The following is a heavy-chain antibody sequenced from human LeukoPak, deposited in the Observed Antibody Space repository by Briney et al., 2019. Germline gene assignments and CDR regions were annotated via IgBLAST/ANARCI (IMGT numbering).Heavy chain of an antibody. CDR2: ISGSGGST. Sequence: PGGSLRLSCAASGFTFSSYAMSWVRQAPGKGLERVSAISGSGGSTYYADSVKGRFTISRDNSKNTLYLQMNSLRAEDTAVYYCAKDLDIVVVPAALNEDAGFDYWGQGTLVTVSS. CDR3: AKDLDIVVVPAALNEDAGFDY. CDR1: GFTFSSYA. V-gene: IGHV3-23*01. J-gene: IGHJ4*02. D-gene: IGHD2-2*01.